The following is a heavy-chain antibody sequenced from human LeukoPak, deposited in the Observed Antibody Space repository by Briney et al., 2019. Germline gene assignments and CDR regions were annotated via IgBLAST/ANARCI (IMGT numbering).Heavy chain of an antibody. CDR1: GFTFSRYG. CDR3: AREPYYASGSYYPI. D-gene: IGHD3-10*01. V-gene: IGHV3-33*01. J-gene: IGHJ3*02. CDR2: IWYDGSNE. Sequence: PGGSLRHSCAASGFTFSRYGMHWVRQAPGKGLEWVAVIWYDGSNEDYADSVKGRFTISRDNSKNTLYLQMNSLRAEDTAVYYCAREPYYASGSYYPIWGQGTLVTVSS.